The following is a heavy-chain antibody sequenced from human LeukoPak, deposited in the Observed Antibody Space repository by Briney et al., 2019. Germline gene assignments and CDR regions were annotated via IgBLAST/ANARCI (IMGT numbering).Heavy chain of an antibody. CDR3: ARGPYYFDS. V-gene: IGHV4-34*01. CDR2: INHSGST. J-gene: IGHJ4*02. CDR1: GGSFSGYY. Sequence: SETLSLTCAVYGGSFSGYYWSWIRQPPGKGLEWIGEINHSGSTNYNPSLKRRVTISVDTSKNQFSLKLSSVTAADTAVYYCARGPYYFDSWGPGTLVTVSS.